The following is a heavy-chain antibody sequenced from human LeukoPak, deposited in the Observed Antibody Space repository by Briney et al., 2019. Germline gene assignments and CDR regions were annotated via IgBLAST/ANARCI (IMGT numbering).Heavy chain of an antibody. CDR2: ISRRSSYR. D-gene: IGHD3-9*01. CDR1: GFTFSDYS. Sequence: GGSLRLSCATSGFTFSDYSMNWVRQAPGKGLEGVSSISRRSSYRFYADSVKGRFTISRDNAKNSLYLQLNGLRAEDTAVYSCAREGQDYDVLTGYTPTYYFDFWGQGILVTVSS. V-gene: IGHV3-21*01. J-gene: IGHJ4*02. CDR3: AREGQDYDVLTGYTPTYYFDF.